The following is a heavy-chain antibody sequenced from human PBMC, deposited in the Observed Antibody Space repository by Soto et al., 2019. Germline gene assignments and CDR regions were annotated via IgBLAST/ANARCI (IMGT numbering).Heavy chain of an antibody. Sequence: QVQLVESGGGEVQPGRSLTISCAASGFTFSTYGMHWVRQTPGKGLEWVAVISYDGTNKFYSDSVKGRFTISRDNFKNPLNLQMNSLRAVDTAVYSCAKDLQSYGDYDYYCYGMDVWGLGTRVTVSS. V-gene: IGHV3-30*18. CDR2: ISYDGTNK. CDR3: AKDLQSYGDYDYYCYGMDV. CDR1: GFTFSTYG. J-gene: IGHJ6*02. D-gene: IGHD4-17*01.